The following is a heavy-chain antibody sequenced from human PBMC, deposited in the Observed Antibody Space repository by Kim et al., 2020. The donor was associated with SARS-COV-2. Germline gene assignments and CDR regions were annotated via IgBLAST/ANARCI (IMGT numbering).Heavy chain of an antibody. J-gene: IGHJ4*02. CDR1: GGSFSGYY. CDR3: ARVATVTAYYFDY. Sequence: SETLSLTCAVYGGSFSGYYWSWIRQPPGKGLEWIGEINHSGSTNYNPSLKSRVTISVDTSKNQFSLKLSSVTAADTAVYYCARVATVTAYYFDYWGQGTL. CDR2: INHSGST. V-gene: IGHV4-34*01. D-gene: IGHD4-17*01.